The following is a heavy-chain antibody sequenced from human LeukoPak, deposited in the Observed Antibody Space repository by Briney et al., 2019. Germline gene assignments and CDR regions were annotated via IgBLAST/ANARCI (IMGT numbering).Heavy chain of an antibody. J-gene: IGHJ4*02. CDR3: ARDRKKIPIRFDY. CDR2: ISSSSSYI. CDR1: GFTFSSYG. Sequence: GGSLRLSCAASGFTFSSYGMNWVRQAPGKGLEWVSTISSSSSYIYYADSVKGRFTISRDNAKNSLYLQMNSLRDEDTAVYYCARDRKKIPIRFDYWGQGTLVTVSS. D-gene: IGHD1-14*01. V-gene: IGHV3-21*01.